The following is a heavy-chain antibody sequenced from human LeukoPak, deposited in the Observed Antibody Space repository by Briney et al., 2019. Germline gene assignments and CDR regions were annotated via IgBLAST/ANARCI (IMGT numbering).Heavy chain of an antibody. CDR3: ARHAGGISATGTRPFDY. Sequence: SETLSLTCTVSGASFSSSTYYWGWIRQPPGKGLEWIGRIYYSGSTYYNPSLKSRVTMSVDTSKNQFSLKLSSVTAADTAVDYCARHAGGISATGTRPFDYWGQGTLVTVSS. J-gene: IGHJ4*02. CDR2: IYYSGST. CDR1: GASFSSSTYY. V-gene: IGHV4-39*01. D-gene: IGHD6-13*01.